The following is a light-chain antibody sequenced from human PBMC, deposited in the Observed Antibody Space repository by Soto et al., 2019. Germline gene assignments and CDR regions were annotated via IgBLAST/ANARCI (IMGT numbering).Light chain of an antibody. Sequence: EIVLTQLPGTLSLSPGERATLSCRASQSVSSSYLAWYQQNPGQAPRLLIYGAASRATGIPDRFSGSGSGTDFTLTISRLEPEDFAVYYCQQYGSSPPITFGQGTRLEIK. CDR3: QQYGSSPPIT. V-gene: IGKV3-20*01. CDR1: QSVSSSY. CDR2: GAA. J-gene: IGKJ5*01.